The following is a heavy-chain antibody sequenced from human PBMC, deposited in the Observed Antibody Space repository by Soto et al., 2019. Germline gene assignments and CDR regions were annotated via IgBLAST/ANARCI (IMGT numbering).Heavy chain of an antibody. D-gene: IGHD7-27*01. J-gene: IGHJ4*02. CDR3: ARGPISYCSNRGVFQLVN. CDR2: INAGNGNT. V-gene: IGHV1-3*01. Sequence: ASVKVSCKASGYTFASYGIHWVRHAPGQRLEWMVWINAGNGNTKYSQKFQGRVTITRDTSASTVYMELRGLRSEDTAVYYCARGPISYCSNRGVFQLVNGGQEALVAVSS. CDR1: GYTFASYG.